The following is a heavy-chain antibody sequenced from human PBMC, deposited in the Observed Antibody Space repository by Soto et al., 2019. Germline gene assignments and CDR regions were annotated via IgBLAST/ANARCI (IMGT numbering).Heavy chain of an antibody. Sequence: SVKVSCEASGGPLRNYAISWGRQAPGQGLEWMGGVVPVYTTSKYAQKFQGRLTITADRSTSTTYMELTSLTSEDTAVYFCATDSGSYYDVAYWGQGTLVTVSS. D-gene: IGHD1-26*01. CDR2: VVPVYTTS. CDR1: GGPLRNYA. CDR3: ATDSGSYYDVAY. V-gene: IGHV1-69*06. J-gene: IGHJ4*02.